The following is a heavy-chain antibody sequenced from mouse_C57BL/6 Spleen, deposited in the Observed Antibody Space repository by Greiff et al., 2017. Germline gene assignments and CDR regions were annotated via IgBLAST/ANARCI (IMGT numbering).Heavy chain of an antibody. CDR1: GFTFSDYG. J-gene: IGHJ3*01. V-gene: IGHV5-17*01. CDR3: ARAYYSNYEWFAY. Sequence: EVQRVESGGGLVKPGGSLKLSCAASGFTFSDYGMHWVRQAPEKGLEWVAYISSGSSTIYYADTVKGRFTISRDNAKNTLFLQMTSLRSEDTAMYYCARAYYSNYEWFAYWGQGTLVTVSA. CDR2: ISSGSSTI. D-gene: IGHD2-5*01.